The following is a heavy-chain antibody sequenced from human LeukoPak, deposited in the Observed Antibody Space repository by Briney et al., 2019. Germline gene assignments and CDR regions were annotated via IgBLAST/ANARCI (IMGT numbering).Heavy chain of an antibody. D-gene: IGHD2-8*01. CDR1: GFTFSSSW. CDR3: ARGVNGNSDY. Sequence: QPGGSLRLSCAASGFTFSSSWMRWVRQAPGKGLVWVSRINPDGSVTTYVDSVKGRFTISRDNAKNTLYLQLNSLTAEDTAVYYCARGVNGNSDYWGQGTLVTVSS. CDR2: INPDGSVT. J-gene: IGHJ4*02. V-gene: IGHV3-74*01.